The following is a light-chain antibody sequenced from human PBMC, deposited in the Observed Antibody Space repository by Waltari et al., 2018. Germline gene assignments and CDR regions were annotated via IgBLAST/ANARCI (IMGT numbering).Light chain of an antibody. CDR2: KDT. J-gene: IGLJ1*01. CDR1: ALARPY. Sequence: SFELTQPPSASVPPGQTARITCSGDALARPYIPWYQQKTGQAPVLLIKKDTERASGIPDRFSGSSSGTTVTLTISGVQAEDEADYYCQSADTSFSYRVFGGGTKVTVL. V-gene: IGLV3-25*03. CDR3: QSADTSFSYRV.